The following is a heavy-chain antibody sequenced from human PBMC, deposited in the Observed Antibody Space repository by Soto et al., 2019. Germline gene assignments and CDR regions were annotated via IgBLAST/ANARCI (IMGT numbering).Heavy chain of an antibody. D-gene: IGHD1-7*01. CDR1: GFNFSRFG. CDR2: IWHDGSRD. V-gene: IGHV3-33*01. Sequence: QVQLVESGGGVVQPGTSLRLSCAASGFNFSRFGMHWGRQVPGKGLEWVAVIWHDGSRDYYGGSVRGRFTISRDNSKNTLFLQMNSLRDEDTAVYYCARDDRVTGITDWGQGTLVTVSP. J-gene: IGHJ4*02. CDR3: ARDDRVTGITD.